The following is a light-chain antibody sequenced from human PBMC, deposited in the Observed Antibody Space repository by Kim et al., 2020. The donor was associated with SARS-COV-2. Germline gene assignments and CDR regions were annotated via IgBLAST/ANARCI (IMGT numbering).Light chain of an antibody. J-gene: IGLJ3*02. V-gene: IGLV2-14*03. Sequence: GQSITISCTGTSSDVGGYDYVSWYQQHPGNAPKLLIHDASSRPSGVSDRFSGSKAGITASLTISGLQAEDEADYYCSSYTNTNTRVFGGGTQLTVL. CDR3: SSYTNTNTRV. CDR2: DAS. CDR1: SSDVGGYDY.